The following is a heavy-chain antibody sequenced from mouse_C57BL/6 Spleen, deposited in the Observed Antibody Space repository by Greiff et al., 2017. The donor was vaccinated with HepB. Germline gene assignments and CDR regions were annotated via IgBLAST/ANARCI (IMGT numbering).Heavy chain of an antibody. CDR3: AMNGYYVKGYYLDY. CDR1: GYSITSGYY. J-gene: IGHJ2*01. V-gene: IGHV3-6*01. D-gene: IGHD2-3*01. Sequence: DVQLQESGPGLVKPSQSLSLTCSVTGYSITSGYYWNWIRQFPGNKLEWMGYISYDGSNNYNPSLKNRISITRDTYKNQFFLKLNSVTTADTATYYWAMNGYYVKGYYLDYWGQCTTLTVAS. CDR2: ISYDGSN.